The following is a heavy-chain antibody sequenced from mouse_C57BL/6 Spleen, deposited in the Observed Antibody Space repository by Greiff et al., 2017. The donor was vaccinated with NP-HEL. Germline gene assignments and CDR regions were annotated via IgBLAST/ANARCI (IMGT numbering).Heavy chain of an antibody. V-gene: IGHV1-54*01. J-gene: IGHJ2*01. Sequence: VQLVESGAELVRPGTSVKVSCKASGYAFTNYLIEWVKQRPGQGLEWIGVINPGSGGTNYNEKFKGKATLTADKSSSTAYMQLSSLTSEDSAVYFCARRGLLWDYFDYWGQGTTLTVSS. CDR1: GYAFTNYL. D-gene: IGHD2-1*01. CDR3: ARRGLLWDYFDY. CDR2: INPGSGGT.